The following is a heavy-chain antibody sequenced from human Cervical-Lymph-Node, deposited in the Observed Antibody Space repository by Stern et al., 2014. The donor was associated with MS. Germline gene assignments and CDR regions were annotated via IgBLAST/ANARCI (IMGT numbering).Heavy chain of an antibody. V-gene: IGHV3-30*03. Sequence: VQLLESGGAVVQPGRSLRLSCAASGFTFSSYGMHWVRQAPGKGLEWVTVISYDGNHKYYAASVKGRFTISRDNSKNTLHLQMNSVTPDDTAIYYCVRDYEDTSMLFDHWGQGTLVTVSS. D-gene: IGHD2-8*01. CDR1: GFTFSSYG. CDR3: VRDYEDTSMLFDH. J-gene: IGHJ4*02. CDR2: ISYDGNHK.